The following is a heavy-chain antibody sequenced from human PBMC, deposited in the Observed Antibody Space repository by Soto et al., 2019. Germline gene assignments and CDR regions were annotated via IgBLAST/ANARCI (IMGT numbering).Heavy chain of an antibody. V-gene: IGHV3-73*01. J-gene: IGHJ5*01. D-gene: IGHD3-10*01. CDR2: IRSKANSYAT. CDR3: AKDHGTYGPNWIDS. CDR1: GFTFSGSA. Sequence: PGASVRLCCAASGFTFSGSAMHWVRQASGQGLEWVGRIRSKANSYATAYAASVKGRFTISRDDSKNTAYLQMNSLKTEDTAVYYCAKDHGTYGPNWIDSWGQGTLVTVSS.